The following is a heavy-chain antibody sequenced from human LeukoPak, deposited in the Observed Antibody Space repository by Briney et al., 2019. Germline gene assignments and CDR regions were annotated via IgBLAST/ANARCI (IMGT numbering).Heavy chain of an antibody. CDR1: GFTFSSYG. CDR3: AKRGSIAVAGFYFDY. CDR2: IRYDGSNK. D-gene: IGHD6-19*01. J-gene: IGHJ4*02. Sequence: GGSLRLSCAASGFTFSSYGLHWVRQAPGKGLEWVAFIRYDGSNKYYADSVKGRFTISRDNSKNTLYLQMNSLTTEDTAVYYCAKRGSIAVAGFYFDYWGQGTLVTVSS. V-gene: IGHV3-30*02.